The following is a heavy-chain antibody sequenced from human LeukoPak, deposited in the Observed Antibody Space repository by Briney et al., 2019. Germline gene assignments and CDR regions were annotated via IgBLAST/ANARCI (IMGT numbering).Heavy chain of an antibody. J-gene: IGHJ4*02. D-gene: IGHD6-13*01. V-gene: IGHV3-43*02. CDR1: GFTPYDDA. Sequence: GRSPCLSCAVSGFTPYDDAVNCVRQAPRKGLEWVSLISGDGGSTYYADSVKGRFTISRDNSKNSLYLQMNSLRIEDTALYYCAKGHSSSWYPLGDYWGQGTLVTVSS. CDR2: ISGDGGST. CDR3: AKGHSSSWYPLGDY.